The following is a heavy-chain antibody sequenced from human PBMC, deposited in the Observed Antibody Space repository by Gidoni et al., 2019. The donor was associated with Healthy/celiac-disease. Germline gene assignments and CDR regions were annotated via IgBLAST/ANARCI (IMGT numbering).Heavy chain of an antibody. V-gene: IGHV1-3*01. CDR2: INAGNGNT. Sequence: QVQLVQSGAEVKKPGASVKVSCKASGYTFTSYAMHWVRQAPGQRLEWMGWINAGNGNTKYSQKFQGRVTITRDTSASTAYMELSSLRSEDTAVYYCARGIYGSGSYYYWFDPWGQGTLVTVSS. CDR3: ARGIYGSGSYYYWFDP. J-gene: IGHJ5*02. D-gene: IGHD3-10*01. CDR1: GYTFTSYA.